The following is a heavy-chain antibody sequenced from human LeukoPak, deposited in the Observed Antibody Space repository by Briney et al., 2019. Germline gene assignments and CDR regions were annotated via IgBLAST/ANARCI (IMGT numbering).Heavy chain of an antibody. Sequence: SETLSLTCAVSGGSISSSNWWCWVRPPPGKGLEWIGEIYHSGSTNYNPSLKSRVTISVDKSKNQFSLKLSSVTAADTAVYYCARDGGIAAAGSYLDYWGQGTLVTVSS. V-gene: IGHV4-4*02. J-gene: IGHJ4*02. CDR1: GGSISSSNW. D-gene: IGHD6-13*01. CDR3: ARDGGIAAAGSYLDY. CDR2: IYHSGST.